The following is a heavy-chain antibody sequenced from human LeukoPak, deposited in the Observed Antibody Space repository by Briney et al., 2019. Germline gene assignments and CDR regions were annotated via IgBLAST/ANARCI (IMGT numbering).Heavy chain of an antibody. Sequence: PSETLSLTCAVYGGSFSGYYWSWIRQPPGKGLERIGEINHSGSTNYNPSLKSRVTISVDTSKNQFSLKLSSVTAADTAVYYCARVIVVVPAAIIRRRMRLFDPWGQGTLVTVSS. CDR3: ARVIVVVPAAIIRRRMRLFDP. CDR1: GGSFSGYY. V-gene: IGHV4-34*01. CDR2: INHSGST. J-gene: IGHJ5*02. D-gene: IGHD2-2*02.